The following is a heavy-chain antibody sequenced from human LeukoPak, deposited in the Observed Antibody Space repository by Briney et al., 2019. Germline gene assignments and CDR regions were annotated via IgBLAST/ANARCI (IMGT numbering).Heavy chain of an antibody. CDR2: INPNSAAT. Sequence: ASVKVSCKASGYTFTDYYMHWVRQAPGQGLEWMGWINPNSAATNYAQKFQGRVAMTRDTSISTAYMELSRLRSDDTAVYYCASIYYDSSGSRPYYYGMDVWGQGTTVTVSS. V-gene: IGHV1-2*02. CDR1: GYTFTDYY. J-gene: IGHJ6*02. CDR3: ASIYYDSSGSRPYYYGMDV. D-gene: IGHD3-22*01.